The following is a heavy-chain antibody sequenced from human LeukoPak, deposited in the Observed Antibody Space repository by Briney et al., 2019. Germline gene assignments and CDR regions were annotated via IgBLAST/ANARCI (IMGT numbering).Heavy chain of an antibody. J-gene: IGHJ4*02. CDR1: GFTFSNNA. Sequence: GSLRLSCAASGFTFSNNAMSWVRQAPGKGLEWVSGISGSGVGTYYADSVKGRFTISRDNSKNTLYLQMNSLRAEDTAVYYCAKDLSYYYDTSGYSFDYWGQGTLVTVSS. D-gene: IGHD3-22*01. CDR2: ISGSGVGT. V-gene: IGHV3-23*01. CDR3: AKDLSYYYDTSGYSFDY.